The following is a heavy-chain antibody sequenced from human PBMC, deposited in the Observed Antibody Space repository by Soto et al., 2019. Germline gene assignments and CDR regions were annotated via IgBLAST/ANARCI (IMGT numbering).Heavy chain of an antibody. CDR3: AKDPFYDFWSGYNDY. CDR1: GFTFSSYA. V-gene: IGHV3-23*01. J-gene: IGHJ4*02. D-gene: IGHD3-3*01. Sequence: GGSLRLSCAASGFTFSSYAMSWVRQAPGKGLEWVSAISGSGGSTYYADSVKGRFTISRDNSKNTLYLQMNSLIAEDTAVYYCAKDPFYDFWSGYNDYWGQGTLVTVSS. CDR2: ISGSGGST.